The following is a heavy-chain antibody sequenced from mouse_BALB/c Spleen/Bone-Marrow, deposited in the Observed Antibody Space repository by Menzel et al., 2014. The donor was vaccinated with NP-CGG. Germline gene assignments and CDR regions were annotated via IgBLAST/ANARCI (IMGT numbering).Heavy chain of an antibody. D-gene: IGHD2-3*01. CDR2: IDPSDSET. V-gene: IGHV1-69*02. J-gene: IGHJ4*01. Sequence: VKLQESGAELVKPGAPVKLSCKASGYTFTSYWMNWVKQRPGRGLEWIGRIDPSDSETHYNQKSKDKATLTVDKSSSTAYIQLSSLTSEDSAVYYCARALGDGYYCAMDYWGQGTSVTVSS. CDR3: ARALGDGYYCAMDY. CDR1: GYTFTSYW.